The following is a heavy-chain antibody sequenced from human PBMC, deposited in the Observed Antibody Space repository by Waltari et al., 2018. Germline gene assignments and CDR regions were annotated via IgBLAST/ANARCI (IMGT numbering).Heavy chain of an antibody. CDR2: IYYRGST. Sequence: QLQLQESGPGLVKPSETLSLTCTVSGGSISSSSYYWGWIRQPPGKGLEWIGSIYYRGSTYYNPSLKSRVTISVDTSKNQFSLKLSSVTAADTAVYYCARDYLRGVQAGFDPWGQGTLVTVSS. J-gene: IGHJ5*02. D-gene: IGHD3-10*01. V-gene: IGHV4-39*07. CDR3: ARDYLRGVQAGFDP. CDR1: GGSISSSSYY.